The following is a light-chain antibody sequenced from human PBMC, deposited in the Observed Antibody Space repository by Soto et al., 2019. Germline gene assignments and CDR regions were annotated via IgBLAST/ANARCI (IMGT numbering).Light chain of an antibody. CDR3: QQDCNLPPT. J-gene: IGKJ1*01. CDR2: GAS. CDR1: QSVSSSY. Sequence: EIVMTQSPVTLSVSPGESATLSCRASQSVSSSYLTWYQQKPGQAPSLLIYGASTRATSIPARFSGSGSGTDFTLTISSLLPEDFAVYYCQQDCNLPPTFGQGSKVEVK. V-gene: IGKV3D-7*01.